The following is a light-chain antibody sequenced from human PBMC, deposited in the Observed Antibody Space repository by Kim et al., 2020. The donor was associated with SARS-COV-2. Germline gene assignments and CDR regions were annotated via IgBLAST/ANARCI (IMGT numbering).Light chain of an antibody. V-gene: IGKV3-20*01. CDR2: GAS. CDR1: QSITRNY. Sequence: EIVLTQSPGTLSLSPGERATLSCRASQSITRNYLTWYQQRPGQAPRLLIYGASSRATGIPYRFSGSGSGTDFTLTISRLEPEDFAVYYCQQYASSPRTFGQGTKVDIK. J-gene: IGKJ1*01. CDR3: QQYASSPRT.